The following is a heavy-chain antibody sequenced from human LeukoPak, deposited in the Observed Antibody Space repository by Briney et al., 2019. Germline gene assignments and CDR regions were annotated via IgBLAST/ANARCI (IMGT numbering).Heavy chain of an antibody. V-gene: IGHV3-23*01. D-gene: IGHD6-13*01. Sequence: SGGSLRLSCAASGFTFSSYAMSWVRQAPGKGLEWVSATRGSGGSTYYADSVKGRFTISRDNSKNTLYLQMNSLRAEDTAVYYCAKVATGYSSSWYPIDPWGQGTLVTVS. CDR2: TRGSGGST. J-gene: IGHJ5*02. CDR3: AKVATGYSSSWYPIDP. CDR1: GFTFSSYA.